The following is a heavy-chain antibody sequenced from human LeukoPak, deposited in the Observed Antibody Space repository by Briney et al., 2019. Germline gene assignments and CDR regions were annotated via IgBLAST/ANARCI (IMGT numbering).Heavy chain of an antibody. J-gene: IGHJ5*02. CDR2: ITPDGTEQ. D-gene: IGHD2-15*01. CDR3: VRIVVVVAASYKFDP. Sequence: GGSLRLSCATSGFTFNNHWMSWVRQAPGKGLEWVANITPDGTEQYYVDSVKGRFTISRDNAENSLYLQVNNLRAEDTAVYYCVRIVVVVAASYKFDPWGQGALVTVSS. CDR1: GFTFNNHW. V-gene: IGHV3-7*05.